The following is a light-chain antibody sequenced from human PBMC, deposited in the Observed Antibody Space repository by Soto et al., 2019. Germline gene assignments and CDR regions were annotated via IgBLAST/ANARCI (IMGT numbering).Light chain of an antibody. J-gene: IGKJ1*01. CDR2: GAS. V-gene: IGKV3-20*01. CDR3: HQYGSSGT. CDR1: QSVSSSY. Sequence: EIVLTQSPGTLSLSPGERATLSCRASQSVSSSYLAWYQQKPGQPPRLLIYGASRRATGIPDRFSGSGSATDFPLTISRLAPEDFAVYYCHQYGSSGTSGQGTKVDIK.